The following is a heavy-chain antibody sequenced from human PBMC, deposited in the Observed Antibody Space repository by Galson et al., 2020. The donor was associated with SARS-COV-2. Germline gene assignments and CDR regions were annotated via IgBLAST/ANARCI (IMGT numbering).Heavy chain of an antibody. CDR3: ARDAYPTTATTRDYFDL. Sequence: GGSLRLSCAASGFTFSSYAMHWVRQAPGKGLEWVAIISYDVSTKYYTDSVKGRFTISRDNSKNTLYLQMNSLRAEDTAVYYCARDAYPTTATTRDYFDLWGQGTLVTVSS. V-gene: IGHV3-30*04. D-gene: IGHD4-17*01. J-gene: IGHJ4*02. CDR2: ISYDVSTK. CDR1: GFTFSSYA.